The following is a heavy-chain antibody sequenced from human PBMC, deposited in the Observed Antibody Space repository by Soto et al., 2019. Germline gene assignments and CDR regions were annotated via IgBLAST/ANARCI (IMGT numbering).Heavy chain of an antibody. CDR3: AREPEEPGNAAAGFDY. V-gene: IGHV3-30-3*01. Sequence: SLRLSCAASGFTFSSYAMHWVRQAPGKGLEWVAVISYDGSNKYYADSVKGRFTISRDNSKNTLYLQMNSLRAEETAVYYCAREPEEPGNAAAGFDYWGQGTLVTVSS. J-gene: IGHJ4*02. D-gene: IGHD6-13*01. CDR2: ISYDGSNK. CDR1: GFTFSSYA.